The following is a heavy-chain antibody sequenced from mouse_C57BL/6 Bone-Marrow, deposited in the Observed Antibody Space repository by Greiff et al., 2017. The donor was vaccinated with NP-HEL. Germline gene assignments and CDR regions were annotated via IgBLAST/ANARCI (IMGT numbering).Heavy chain of an antibody. J-gene: IGHJ2*01. CDR2: INPSSGYT. CDR3: AGLRRVPYFDY. Sequence: VQLQQSGAELAKPGASVKLSCKASGYTFTSYWMHWVKQRPGQGVEWIGYINPSSGYTKYNQKFKDKATLTADKSSSTAYMQLSSLTYEDSAVYYCAGLRRVPYFDYWGQGTTLTVSS. D-gene: IGHD2-12*01. V-gene: IGHV1-7*01. CDR1: GYTFTSYW.